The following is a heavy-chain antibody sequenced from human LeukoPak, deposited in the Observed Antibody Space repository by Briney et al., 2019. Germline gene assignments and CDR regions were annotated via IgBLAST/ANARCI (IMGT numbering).Heavy chain of an antibody. V-gene: IGHV3-21*01. CDR1: GSTFSSYG. J-gene: IGHJ3*02. Sequence: GGSLRLSCAASGSTFSSYGMHWVRQAPGKGLEWVSSISSSSSYIYYADSVKGRFTISRDNAKNSLYLQMNSLRAEDTAVYYCARGSRGYSYGYDDAFDIWGQGTMVTVSS. CDR2: ISSSSSYI. D-gene: IGHD5-18*01. CDR3: ARGSRGYSYGYDDAFDI.